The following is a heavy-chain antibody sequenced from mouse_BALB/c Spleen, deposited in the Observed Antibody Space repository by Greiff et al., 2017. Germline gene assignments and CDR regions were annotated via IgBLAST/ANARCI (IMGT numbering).Heavy chain of an antibody. CDR2: INPSNGGT. CDR3: TRWGYDVAY. V-gene: IGHV1S81*02. Sequence: VKLMESGAELVKPGASVKLSCKASGYTFTSYYMYWVKQRPGQGLEWIGEINPSNGGTNFNEKFKSKATLTVDKSSSTAYMQLSSLTSEDSAVYYCTRWGYDVAYWGQGTLVTVSA. D-gene: IGHD2-14*01. CDR1: GYTFTSYY. J-gene: IGHJ3*01.